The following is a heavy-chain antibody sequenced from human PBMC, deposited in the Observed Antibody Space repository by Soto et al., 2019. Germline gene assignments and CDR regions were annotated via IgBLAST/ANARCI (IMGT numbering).Heavy chain of an antibody. Sequence: QVQLVESGGGVVQPGRSLRLSCAASGFTFSSYGMHWVRQAPGKGLEWVAVIWYDGSNKYYADSVKGRFTISRDNSKNTRDLQKNSLRGEDTAVYYCARGNRLLTYYYDGIEVWGQGTTVTVSS. CDR2: IWYDGSNK. CDR1: GFTFSSYG. CDR3: ARGNRLLTYYYDGIEV. V-gene: IGHV3-33*01. D-gene: IGHD4-4*01. J-gene: IGHJ6*02.